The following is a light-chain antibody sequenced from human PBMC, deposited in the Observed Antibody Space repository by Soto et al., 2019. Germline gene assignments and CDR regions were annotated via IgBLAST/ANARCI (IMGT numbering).Light chain of an antibody. CDR3: QQYKSYSWT. Sequence: DIQMTQSPSSLSASVGVRVTITCRASEVIGNSLGWFQQKPGKAPETLIFAASSLQSGVTSKFSGSGSGTHFTLTINSLQPEDFATYYCQQYKSYSWTLGQGTKVDIK. V-gene: IGKV1-16*02. CDR1: EVIGNS. CDR2: AAS. J-gene: IGKJ1*01.